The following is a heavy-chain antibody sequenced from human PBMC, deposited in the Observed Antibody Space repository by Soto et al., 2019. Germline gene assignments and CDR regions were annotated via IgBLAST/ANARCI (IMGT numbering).Heavy chain of an antibody. D-gene: IGHD3-3*01. CDR3: ARDVGNRNFYEFWSGSLH. J-gene: IGHJ4*02. Sequence: GETLCLTCAASGCSFSTYCMTWGCQGQGQXKEWVANINQDGSETYSVDSVKSRLTISRENAKKTQYLQMNSLRAEETAVYYCARDVGNRNFYEFWSGSLHWGQGTLVTVSS. CDR2: INQDGSET. V-gene: IGHV3-7*01. CDR1: GCSFSTYC.